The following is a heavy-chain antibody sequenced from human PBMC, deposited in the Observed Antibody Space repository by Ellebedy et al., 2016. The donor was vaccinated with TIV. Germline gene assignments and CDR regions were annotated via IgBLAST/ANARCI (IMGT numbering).Heavy chain of an antibody. D-gene: IGHD3-16*01. V-gene: IGHV3-23*01. J-gene: IGHJ4*02. CDR3: AKHGGDY. CDR1: GFTFSTYA. CDR2: ISGSGGSA. Sequence: GGSLRLXXAASGFTFSTYAMSWIRQAPGKGLEWVSDISGSGGSAYYADSVKGRFTISRDNSKNTLYLQMNSLRAEDTAVYYCAKHGGDYWGQGSLVTVSS.